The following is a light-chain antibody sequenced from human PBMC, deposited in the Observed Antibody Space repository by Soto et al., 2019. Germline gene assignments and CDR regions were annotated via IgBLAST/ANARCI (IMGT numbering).Light chain of an antibody. J-gene: IGKJ1*01. CDR1: QSISSY. CDR3: QQSYSTRWT. CDR2: AES. Sequence: DIQMTQSPSSLSASVGDRVTITCRASQSISSYLNWYQQKPGKAPKLLIYAESSLQSGVASRFSGSGSGTDVTLTISSLQPEDFAPYYCQQSYSTRWTFGQGTKVESK. V-gene: IGKV1-39*01.